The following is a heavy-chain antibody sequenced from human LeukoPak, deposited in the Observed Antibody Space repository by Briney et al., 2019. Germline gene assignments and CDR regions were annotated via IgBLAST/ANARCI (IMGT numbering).Heavy chain of an antibody. CDR1: GGSIRSYY. CDR2: VSYSGST. D-gene: IGHD5-18*01. CDR3: ARENDRYGRIDY. V-gene: IGHV4-59*01. Sequence: PSETLSLTCTVSGGSIRSYYWSWVRQPPGKGLEWIGYVSYSGSTDYNPSLKSRVIISIDTSKNQFPLRLSSVTAADTAVYYCARENDRYGRIDYWGQGTQVTVSS. J-gene: IGHJ4*02.